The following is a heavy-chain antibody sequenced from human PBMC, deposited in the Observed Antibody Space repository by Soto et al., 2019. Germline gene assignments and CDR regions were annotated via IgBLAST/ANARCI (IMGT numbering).Heavy chain of an antibody. V-gene: IGHV4-59*01. CDR3: ARDTDLTLVTTLDY. Sequence: SETLSLTCIVSGDSISSYYWSWIRQPPGKGLEWIGYIHYSGNTYYNSSLKSRVTISLDTSKNQFSLKLRSVTAADTAVYYCARDTDLTLVTTLDYWGQGTPVTVSS. CDR2: IHYSGNT. D-gene: IGHD4-17*01. J-gene: IGHJ4*02. CDR1: GDSISSYY.